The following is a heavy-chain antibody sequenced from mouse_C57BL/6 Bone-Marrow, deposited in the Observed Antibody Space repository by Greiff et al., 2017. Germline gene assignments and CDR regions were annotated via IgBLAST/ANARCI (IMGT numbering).Heavy chain of an antibody. V-gene: IGHV1-64*01. Sequence: QVHVKQSGAELVKPGASVKLSCKASGYTFTSYWMHWVKQRPGQGLEWIGMIHPNSGSTNYNEKFKSKATLTVDKSSSTAYMQLSSLTSEDSAVYYCAREANGYYGSSFAWFAYWGQGTLVTVSA. CDR1: GYTFTSYW. J-gene: IGHJ3*01. CDR2: IHPNSGST. CDR3: AREANGYYGSSFAWFAY. D-gene: IGHD1-1*01.